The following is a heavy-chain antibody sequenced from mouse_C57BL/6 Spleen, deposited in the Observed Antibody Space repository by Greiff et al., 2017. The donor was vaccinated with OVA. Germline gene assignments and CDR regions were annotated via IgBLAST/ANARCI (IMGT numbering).Heavy chain of an antibody. Sequence: VQLQQSGAELVRPGSSVKLSCKASGYTFTSYWMHWVKQRPIQGLEWIGNIDPSDSETHYNQKFKDKATLTVDKSSSTAYMQLSSLTSEDSAVYYCAARESYYAMDYWGQGTSVTVSS. J-gene: IGHJ4*01. CDR1: GYTFTSYW. CDR2: IDPSDSET. V-gene: IGHV1-52*01. CDR3: AARESYYAMDY.